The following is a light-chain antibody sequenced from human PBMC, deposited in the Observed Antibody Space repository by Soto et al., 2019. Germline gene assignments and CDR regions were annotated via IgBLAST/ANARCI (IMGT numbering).Light chain of an antibody. J-gene: IGKJ2*01. Sequence: DIQMTQSPPSLSALVRDRVSITCRESHDISEYLAWFQQKPVKAPKSLIYAASSLQSGVPSKFSGSGSGTDFTLTIRSLQPEDSATYYCQQYNSYPYTFGQGTKVDIK. CDR1: HDISEY. V-gene: IGKV1-16*02. CDR2: AAS. CDR3: QQYNSYPYT.